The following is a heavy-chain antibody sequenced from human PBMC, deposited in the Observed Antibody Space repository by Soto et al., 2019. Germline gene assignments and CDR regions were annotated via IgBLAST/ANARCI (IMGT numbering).Heavy chain of an antibody. D-gene: IGHD1-26*01. CDR3: ASSRVKWELLPDY. CDR1: GFTFSSYA. J-gene: IGHJ4*02. Sequence: EVQLLESGGGLVQPGGSLRLSCAASGFTFSSYAMSWVRQAPGKGLEWVSAISGSGGSTYYADSVKGRFTISRDNSKNTLYLQMNSLRAEDTAVYYCASSRVKWELLPDYWGQGTLVTVSS. CDR2: ISGSGGST. V-gene: IGHV3-23*01.